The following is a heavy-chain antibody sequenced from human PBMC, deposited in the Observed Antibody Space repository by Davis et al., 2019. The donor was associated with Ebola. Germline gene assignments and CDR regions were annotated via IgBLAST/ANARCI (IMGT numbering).Heavy chain of an antibody. Sequence: GESLKISCNASGYMFTNSWIGWVRQMPGKGLEWMGIIFPADSDTRYSPSFQGQVTISADKSITTAYLQWSSLKASDTTIYYCARLSTVVTHSGMDVWGQGTTVTVSS. V-gene: IGHV5-51*01. CDR2: IFPADSDT. CDR3: ARLSTVVTHSGMDV. CDR1: GYMFTNSW. D-gene: IGHD4-23*01. J-gene: IGHJ6*02.